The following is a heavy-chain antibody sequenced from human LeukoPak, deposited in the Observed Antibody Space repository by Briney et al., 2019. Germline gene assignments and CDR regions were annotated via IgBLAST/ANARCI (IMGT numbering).Heavy chain of an antibody. CDR3: ARTSCSSTSCYWGDWFDP. D-gene: IGHD2-2*01. Sequence: PSETLSLTCTVSGASITSYYWNWIRQPPGKGLEWIGYFYYSGSDNYNPSLKSRITISVDTSKNQFSLKLSSVTAADTAVYYCARTSCSSTSCYWGDWFDPWGQGTLVTVSS. CDR2: FYYSGSD. V-gene: IGHV4-59*01. J-gene: IGHJ5*02. CDR1: GASITSYY.